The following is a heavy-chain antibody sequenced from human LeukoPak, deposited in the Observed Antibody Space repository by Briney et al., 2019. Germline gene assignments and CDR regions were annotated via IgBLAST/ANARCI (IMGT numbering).Heavy chain of an antibody. J-gene: IGHJ4*02. V-gene: IGHV1-18*01. Sequence: ASVKVSCKASGYTFTSYGISWVRQAPGQGLEWMGWISAYNGNTNYAQKLQGRVTMTTDTYTSTAYMELRSLRSDDTAVYYCAREPPPPGWLQLPLDYWGQGTLVTVSS. CDR2: ISAYNGNT. CDR1: GYTFTSYG. D-gene: IGHD5-24*01. CDR3: AREPPPPGWLQLPLDY.